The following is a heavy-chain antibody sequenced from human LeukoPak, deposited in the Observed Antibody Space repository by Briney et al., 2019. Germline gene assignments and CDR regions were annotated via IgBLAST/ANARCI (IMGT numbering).Heavy chain of an antibody. D-gene: IGHD3-3*02. CDR3: ARGRAFFD. J-gene: IGHJ4*02. CDR2: VNHSGST. CDR1: GGSFSAFY. Sequence: SETLSLTCSVYGGSFSAFYWNWIRQPPGKRLEWVGEVNHSGSTYYNPSLKSRVTFSVDTSKKQFSLKLSSVTAADTAVYYCARGRAFFDWGQGTLVTVSS. V-gene: IGHV4-34*01.